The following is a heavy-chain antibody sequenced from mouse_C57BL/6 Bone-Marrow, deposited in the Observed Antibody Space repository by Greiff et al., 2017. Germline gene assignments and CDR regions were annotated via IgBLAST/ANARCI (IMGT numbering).Heavy chain of an antibody. V-gene: IGHV3-6*01. CDR1: GYSITSGYY. J-gene: IGHJ3*01. Sequence: EVKLMESGPGLVKPSQSLSLTCSVTGYSITSGYYWNWIRQFPGNKLEWMGYISYDGSNNYNPSLKNRISITRETSKNQFFLKLNSVTTEDTATYYCARGGSSPFAYWGQGTLVTVSA. CDR3: ARGGSSPFAY. CDR2: ISYDGSN. D-gene: IGHD1-1*01.